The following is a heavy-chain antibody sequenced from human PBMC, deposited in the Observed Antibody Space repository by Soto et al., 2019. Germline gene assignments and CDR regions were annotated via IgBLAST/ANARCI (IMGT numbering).Heavy chain of an antibody. J-gene: IGHJ4*02. CDR2: ISAYNGNT. V-gene: IGHV1-18*01. Sequence: ASVKVSCKASGYTFTSYGISWVRQAPGQGLEWMGWISAYNGNTNYGQKLQGRVTMTTDTSTSTAYMELRSLRSDDTAVYYCARDAGSSWSTYYFDYWGQGTLVTVSS. D-gene: IGHD6-13*01. CDR3: ARDAGSSWSTYYFDY. CDR1: GYTFTSYG.